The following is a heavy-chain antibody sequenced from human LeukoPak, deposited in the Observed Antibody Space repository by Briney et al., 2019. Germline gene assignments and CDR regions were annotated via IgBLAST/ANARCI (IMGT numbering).Heavy chain of an antibody. J-gene: IGHJ4*02. CDR2: IRYDGSNK. CDR3: ARYYGSGRDPDY. Sequence: PGGSLRLSCAASGFTFSSYGIHWVRQAPGKGLEWVAFIRYDGSNKYQADSVKGRFTISRDNSKNTVYLQMNSLRAEDTAIYFCARYYGSGRDPDYWGQGTLVTVSS. D-gene: IGHD3-10*01. CDR1: GFTFSSYG. V-gene: IGHV3-30*02.